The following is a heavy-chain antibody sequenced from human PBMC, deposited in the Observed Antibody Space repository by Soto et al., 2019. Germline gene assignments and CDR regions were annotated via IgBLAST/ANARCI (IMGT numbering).Heavy chain of an antibody. D-gene: IGHD3-22*01. CDR2: IKQDGSEK. J-gene: IGHJ6*02. Sequence: EVQLVESGGGLVQPGGSLRLSCAASGYTFSSYWMTWVRQAPGKGLEWVANIKQDGSEKYYVDSVKGRFTISRDNAKNSLYLQMNSLRAEDTAVYYCARALERITMIVVVTDGMDVWGQGTTVTVSS. CDR3: ARALERITMIVVVTDGMDV. V-gene: IGHV3-7*01. CDR1: GYTFSSYW.